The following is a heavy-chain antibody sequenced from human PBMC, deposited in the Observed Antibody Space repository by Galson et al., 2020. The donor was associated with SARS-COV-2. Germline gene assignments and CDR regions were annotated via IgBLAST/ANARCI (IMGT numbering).Heavy chain of an antibody. D-gene: IGHD2-15*01. J-gene: IGHJ6*02. Sequence: GGSLRLSCAASGFNVSSNYMSWVRQAPGKGLEWVSVIYSGGSTYYADSVKGRFTISRDNSKNTLYLQMNSLRAEDTAVYYCARGGGGYYYYYGMDVWGQGTTVTVSS. CDR3: ARGGGGYYYYYGMDV. V-gene: IGHV3-53*01. CDR2: IYSGGST. CDR1: GFNVSSNY.